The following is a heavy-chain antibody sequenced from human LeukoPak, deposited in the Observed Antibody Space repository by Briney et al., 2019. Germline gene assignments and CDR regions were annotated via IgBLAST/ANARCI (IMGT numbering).Heavy chain of an antibody. Sequence: GGSLRLSCAASGFTFSTYWMHWVRQAPGKGLVWVSRINTDGSRTDSVEGRFTTSRDNAKNTLYLQMNSLRAEDTAVYYCARVSRGNYYFDYWGPGTLVTVSS. J-gene: IGHJ4*02. CDR3: ARVSRGNYYFDY. CDR2: INTDGSRT. V-gene: IGHV3-74*01. CDR1: GFTFSTYW.